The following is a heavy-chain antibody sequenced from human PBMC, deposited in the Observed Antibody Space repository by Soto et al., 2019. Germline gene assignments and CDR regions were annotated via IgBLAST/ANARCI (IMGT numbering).Heavy chain of an antibody. V-gene: IGHV1-69*02. Sequence: QVQLVQSGAEVKKPGSSVKVSCKASGGTFSSYVISWVRQAPGQGLEWMGRIIPMVGVAKYAQRFQGRVTXTXDXXTSTAYMEVSSLKFEDTAVDYCARLSKAGSDAFDVWGQGTMVTVSS. D-gene: IGHD6-19*01. CDR3: ARLSKAGSDAFDV. CDR2: IIPMVGVA. CDR1: GGTFSSYV. J-gene: IGHJ3*01.